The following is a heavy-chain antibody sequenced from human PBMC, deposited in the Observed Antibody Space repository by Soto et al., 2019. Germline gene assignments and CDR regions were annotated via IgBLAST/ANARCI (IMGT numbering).Heavy chain of an antibody. V-gene: IGHV1-2*02. CDR3: ARCPDILTGYYTWFDP. Sequence: ASVKVSCKASGYTFTGYYMHWVRQAPGQGLEWMGWINPNSGGTNYAQKLQGRVTMTTDTSTSTAYMELRSLRSDDTAVYYCARCPDILTGYYTWFDPWGQGTLVTVSS. CDR1: GYTFTGYY. J-gene: IGHJ5*02. CDR2: INPNSGGT. D-gene: IGHD3-9*01.